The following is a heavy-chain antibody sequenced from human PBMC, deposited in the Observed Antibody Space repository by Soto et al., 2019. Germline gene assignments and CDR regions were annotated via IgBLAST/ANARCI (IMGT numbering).Heavy chain of an antibody. CDR2: IIPIFGTA. Sequence: QVQLVQSGAEVKKPGSSVKVSCKASGGTFSSYAMSWVRQAPGQGLEWMGGIIPIFGTANYAQKFQGRVTITADESTSTAYMELSSLRSEDTAVYYCAREISQGYDFWSRSGPHYYYGMDVWGQGTTVTVSS. V-gene: IGHV1-69*01. CDR1: GGTFSSYA. J-gene: IGHJ6*02. D-gene: IGHD3-3*01. CDR3: AREISQGYDFWSRSGPHYYYGMDV.